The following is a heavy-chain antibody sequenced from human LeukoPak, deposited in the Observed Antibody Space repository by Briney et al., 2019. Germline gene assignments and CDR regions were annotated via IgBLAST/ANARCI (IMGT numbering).Heavy chain of an antibody. CDR3: ARVAYCSSTSCYTRGAFDI. V-gene: IGHV4-4*07. CDR2: IYTSGST. CDR1: GGSISSYY. J-gene: IGHJ3*02. Sequence: PSETLSLTCTVSGGSISSYYWSWIRQPAGKGLEWIGRIYTSGSTNYNPSLKSRVTMSVDTSKNQFSLKLSSVTAADTAVYYCARVAYCSSTSCYTRGAFDIWGQGTMVTVSS. D-gene: IGHD2-2*02.